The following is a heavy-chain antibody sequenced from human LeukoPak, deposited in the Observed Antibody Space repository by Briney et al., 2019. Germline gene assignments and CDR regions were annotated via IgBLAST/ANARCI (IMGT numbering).Heavy chain of an antibody. CDR2: ISAYNGNT. CDR1: GYTFTSYG. J-gene: IGHJ4*02. CDR3: ARVAVYDYVWGNYRRDHDY. D-gene: IGHD3-16*02. Sequence: ASVKVSCKASGYTFTSYGISWVRQAPGQGLEWMGWISAYNGNTNYAQNLQGRVTMTTDTSTSTAYMELRSLRSDDTAVYYCARVAVYDYVWGNYRRDHDYSGQGTLVTVSS. V-gene: IGHV1-18*01.